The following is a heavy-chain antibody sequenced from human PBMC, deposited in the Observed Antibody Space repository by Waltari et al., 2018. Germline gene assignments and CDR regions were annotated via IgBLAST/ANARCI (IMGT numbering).Heavy chain of an antibody. Sequence: QVQLQQWGAGLLKPSETLSLTCAVYGGSFSGYYWSWIRQPPGKGLDWIGEINHSGSTNYNPSLKSRVTISVDTSKNQFSLKLSSVTAADTAVYYCARGGASYYDILTGYYTRGNWFDPWGQGTLVTVSS. V-gene: IGHV4-34*01. CDR3: ARGGASYYDILTGYYTRGNWFDP. J-gene: IGHJ5*02. CDR2: INHSGST. CDR1: GGSFSGYY. D-gene: IGHD3-9*01.